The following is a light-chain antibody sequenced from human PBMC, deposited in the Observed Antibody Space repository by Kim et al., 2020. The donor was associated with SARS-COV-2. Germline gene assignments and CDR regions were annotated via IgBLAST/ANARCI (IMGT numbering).Light chain of an antibody. V-gene: IGKV1-17*03. CDR2: AAL. CDR1: QDIYNY. J-gene: IGKJ1*01. CDR3: LQHHSYPRT. Sequence: DIQMTQSPSVMSASVGDRVTITCRASQDIYNYLAWFQQKPGEVPKRLIYAALTLQSGVPSRFSGSGSGTEFTLTISSLQPEDSATYYCLQHHSYPRTFVQGTKVDIK.